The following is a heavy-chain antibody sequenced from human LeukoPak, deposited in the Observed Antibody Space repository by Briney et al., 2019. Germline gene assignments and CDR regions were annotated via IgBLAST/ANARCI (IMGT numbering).Heavy chain of an antibody. CDR1: GYSISSGYY. Sequence: SETLSLTCTVSGYSISSGYYWSWIRQSPGKGLEWIGEMNQRGSMNYNPSLKSRVTISVDRSKNQFSLKLSSVTAADTAVYYCARELELRYWGQGTLVTVSS. J-gene: IGHJ4*02. CDR3: ARELELRY. CDR2: MNQRGSM. V-gene: IGHV4-38-2*02. D-gene: IGHD1-7*01.